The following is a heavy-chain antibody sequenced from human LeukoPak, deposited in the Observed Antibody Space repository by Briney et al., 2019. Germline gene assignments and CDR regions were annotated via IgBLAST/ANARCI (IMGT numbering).Heavy chain of an antibody. CDR1: GFTFSSYW. Sequence: GGSLRLSCAASGFTFSSYWMSWVRQAPGKGLEWVANIKQDGSEKYYVDSVKGRFTISRDNAKNSLYLQMNSLRAEDTAVYYCAREASHYDILTGYYKGGFDYWGKGTLVTVSS. D-gene: IGHD3-9*01. J-gene: IGHJ4*02. CDR2: IKQDGSEK. CDR3: AREASHYDILTGYYKGGFDY. V-gene: IGHV3-7*01.